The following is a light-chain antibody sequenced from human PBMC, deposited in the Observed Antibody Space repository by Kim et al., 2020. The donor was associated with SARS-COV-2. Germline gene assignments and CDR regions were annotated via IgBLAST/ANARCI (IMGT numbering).Light chain of an antibody. CDR2: NDN. Sequence: QSVLTQPPSASGTPGQRVTISCSGSRPNVGSHIVNWYQQLPGTAPKLLIYNDNQRPSGVPDRFSGSRSGTSASLAISGLQSADEADYYCATWDYSLNVWVFGGFTKVTVL. V-gene: IGLV1-44*01. J-gene: IGLJ6*01. CDR1: RPNVGSHI. CDR3: ATWDYSLNVWV.